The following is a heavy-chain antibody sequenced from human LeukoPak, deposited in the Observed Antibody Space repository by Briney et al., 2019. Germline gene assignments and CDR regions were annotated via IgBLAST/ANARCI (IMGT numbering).Heavy chain of an antibody. CDR1: GFTFSSYW. V-gene: IGHV3-74*01. D-gene: IGHD3-3*01. CDR2: SNSDGSTA. J-gene: IGHJ6*04. CDR3: ARGPTIRDYDFWTMDV. Sequence: GGSLRLSCAASGFTFSSYWMHWVRQAPGKRLVWVSRSNSDGSTANYADSVKGRFTISRDNANNMLYLQMNSLRAEDTAVYYCARGPTIRDYDFWTMDVWGKGTTVTVSS.